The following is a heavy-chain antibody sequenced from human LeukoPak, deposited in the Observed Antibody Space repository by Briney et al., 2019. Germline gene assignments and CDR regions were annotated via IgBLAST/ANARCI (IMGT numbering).Heavy chain of an antibody. V-gene: IGHV3-23*01. CDR2: ISERGGST. Sequence: GGSPRLSCVVSGITLSNYGMSWVRQAPGKGLEWVSGISERGGSTTYADSVKGRFIISRDTSKNTVSLQINSLRVEDTAVYFCAKRGIVIRAVIIIGFHKEAYYFDYWGQGILVTVSS. J-gene: IGHJ4*02. CDR3: AKRGIVIRAVIIIGFHKEAYYFDY. CDR1: GITLSNYG. D-gene: IGHD3-10*01.